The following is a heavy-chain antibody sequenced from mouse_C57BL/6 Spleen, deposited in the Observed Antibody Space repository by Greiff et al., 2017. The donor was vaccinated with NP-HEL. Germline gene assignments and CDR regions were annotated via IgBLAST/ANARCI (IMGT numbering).Heavy chain of an antibody. V-gene: IGHV1-55*01. CDR1: GYTFTSYW. Sequence: VQLQQSGAELVKPGASVKMSCKASGYTFTSYWITWVKQRPGQGLEWIGDIYPGSGSTNYNEKFKSKATLTVDTSSSTAYMQLSSLTSEDSAVYYCARGGYYDYDLYYAMDYWGQGTSVTVSS. CDR3: ARGGYYDYDLYYAMDY. J-gene: IGHJ4*01. D-gene: IGHD2-4*01. CDR2: IYPGSGST.